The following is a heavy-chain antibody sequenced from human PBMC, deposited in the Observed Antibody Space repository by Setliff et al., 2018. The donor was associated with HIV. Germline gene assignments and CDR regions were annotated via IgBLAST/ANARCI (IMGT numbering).Heavy chain of an antibody. CDR3: AAVPWGHSSLIIDH. V-gene: IGHV3-11*04. J-gene: IGHJ4*02. CDR2: ISTSGSTI. Sequence: GGSLRLSCAVSGFSFGDNYVAWIRQSPGKGLEWISYISTSGSTIYYADPVKGRFTISRDNAKNSVYLQMHSLRVEDTAVYYCAAVPWGHSSLIIDHWGQGTPVTVSS. D-gene: IGHD3-16*01. CDR1: GFSFGDNY.